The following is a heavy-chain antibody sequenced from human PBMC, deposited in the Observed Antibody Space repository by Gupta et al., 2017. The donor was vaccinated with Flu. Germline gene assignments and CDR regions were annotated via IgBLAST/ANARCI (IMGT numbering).Heavy chain of an antibody. Sequence: EVQLLESGGGLVQPGGSLRLSCAASGFSFSSYAMSWVRQAPGKGLEWVSAISGSGGSTYYADSVKGRFTISRDNSKNTLYLQMNSLRAEDTAVYYCANLIVGATGEFDYWGQGTLVTVSS. CDR3: ANLIVGATGEFDY. J-gene: IGHJ4*02. D-gene: IGHD1-26*01. CDR2: ISGSGGST. CDR1: GFSFSSYA. V-gene: IGHV3-23*01.